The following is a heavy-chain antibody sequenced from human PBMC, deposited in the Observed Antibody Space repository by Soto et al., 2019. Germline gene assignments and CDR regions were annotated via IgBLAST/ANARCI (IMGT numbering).Heavy chain of an antibody. CDR1: GGSFSGYY. V-gene: IGHV4-34*01. CDR3: ARDYCSSTSCLIDY. D-gene: IGHD2-2*01. CDR2: INHSGST. Sequence: SETLSLTCAVYGGSFSGYYWSWIRQPPGKGLEWIGEINHSGSTNYNPSLKSRVTISVDTSKNQFSLKLSSVTAADTAVYYCARDYCSSTSCLIDYWGQGTLVTVAS. J-gene: IGHJ4*02.